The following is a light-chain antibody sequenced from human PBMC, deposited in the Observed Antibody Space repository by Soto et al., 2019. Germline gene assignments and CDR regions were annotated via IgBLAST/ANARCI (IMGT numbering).Light chain of an antibody. CDR1: QGINIY. CDR3: QQYDILPIT. CDR2: DAS. J-gene: IGKJ5*01. V-gene: IGKV1-33*01. Sequence: DIQMTQSPSSLFASVGDRVTITCQAAQGINIYLTWYQQKPGKAPNXXIYDASNLEIGVPSRFSGSGSGTHFTFTISSLQTEDIGTYYCQQYDILPITFGRGTRLEIK.